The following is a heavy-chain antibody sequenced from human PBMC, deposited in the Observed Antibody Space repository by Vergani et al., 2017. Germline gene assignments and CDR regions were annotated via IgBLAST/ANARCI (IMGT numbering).Heavy chain of an antibody. V-gene: IGHV1-69*17. Sequence: QVQLVQSGAEVKKPGSSVKVSCKASGGTFSSYAISWVRQAPGQGLEWMGGIIPIFGIANYAQKFQGRVTITADKSTSTAYMELSSLRSEDTAVYYCARSTDKLPQVSWYFDYWGQGTLVTVSS. D-gene: IGHD2-15*01. CDR1: GGTFSSYA. CDR2: IIPIFGIA. CDR3: ARSTDKLPQVSWYFDY. J-gene: IGHJ4*02.